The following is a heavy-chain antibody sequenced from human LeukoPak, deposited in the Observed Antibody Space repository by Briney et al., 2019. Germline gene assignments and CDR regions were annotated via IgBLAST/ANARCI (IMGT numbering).Heavy chain of an antibody. D-gene: IGHD7-27*01. CDR1: GFTFSSYP. J-gene: IGHJ4*02. V-gene: IGHV3-23*01. Sequence: GGSLRLSCAASGFTFSSYPMSWVRQAPGKGLEWVSVISGTDGSTYYADSVKGRFTISRDDSKNTLYLQMDSLRADDTAVYYCAKGESVPGDFDYWGQGTLVTVSS. CDR3: AKGESVPGDFDY. CDR2: ISGTDGST.